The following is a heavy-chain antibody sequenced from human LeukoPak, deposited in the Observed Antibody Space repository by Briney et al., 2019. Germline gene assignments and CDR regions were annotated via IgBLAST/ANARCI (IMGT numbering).Heavy chain of an antibody. V-gene: IGHV3-23*01. CDR1: GFTFSSSA. D-gene: IGHD6-13*01. Sequence: PGGSLRLSCAASGFTFSSSAMSWVRQAPGKGLEWVSSIRGSGSGGSTYYADSVKGRFTISRDNSKNTLYLQMNSLRAEDTAVYYCAKDRIAAAGRDAFDIWGQGTMVTVSS. CDR3: AKDRIAAAGRDAFDI. CDR2: IRGSGSGGST. J-gene: IGHJ3*02.